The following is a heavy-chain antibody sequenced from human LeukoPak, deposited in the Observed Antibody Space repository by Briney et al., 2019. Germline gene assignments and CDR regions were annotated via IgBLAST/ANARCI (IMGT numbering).Heavy chain of an antibody. D-gene: IGHD2-15*01. Sequence: KPSETLSLTCTVSGGSISSYYWSWIRQPAGKGLEWIGRIYTSGSTNYNPSLKSRVTMSVDTSKNQFSPKLSSVTAADTAVYYCARETVVAAIVTYYYYYYMDVWGKGTTVTVSS. CDR1: GGSISSYY. J-gene: IGHJ6*03. CDR2: IYTSGST. V-gene: IGHV4-4*07. CDR3: ARETVVAAIVTYYYYYYMDV.